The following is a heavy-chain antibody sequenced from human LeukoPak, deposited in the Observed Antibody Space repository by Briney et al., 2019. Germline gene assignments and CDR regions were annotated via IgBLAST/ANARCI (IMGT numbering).Heavy chain of an antibody. CDR3: TKGSRGWEYGYHDY. Sequence: GGSLRLSFAASGFTFSSYAISWVHQAPGKGLEWVSAIKGRFTISRDNSKNTLYLQMNSLRAEDTAIYYCTKGSRGWEYGYHDYWGQGTLVTVSS. V-gene: IGHV3-23*01. CDR1: GFTFSSYA. D-gene: IGHD5-18*01. J-gene: IGHJ4*02. CDR2: I.